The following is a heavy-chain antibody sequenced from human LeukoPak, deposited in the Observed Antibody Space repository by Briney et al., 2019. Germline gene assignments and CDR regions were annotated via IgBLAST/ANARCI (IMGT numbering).Heavy chain of an antibody. CDR1: GYTFTSYG. CDR3: ARSQSAYSYDNP. V-gene: IGHV1-18*01. J-gene: IGHJ5*02. D-gene: IGHD5-18*01. Sequence: ASVKVSCKASGYTFTSYGISWVRQAPGQGLEWMGWISAYNGNTNYAQKFQGRVTITADKSTSTAYMELSSLRSEDTAVYYCARSQSAYSYDNPWGQGTLVTVSS. CDR2: ISAYNGNT.